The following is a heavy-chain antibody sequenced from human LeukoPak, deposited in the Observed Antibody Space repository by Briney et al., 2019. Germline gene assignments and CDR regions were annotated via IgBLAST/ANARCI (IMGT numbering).Heavy chain of an antibody. Sequence: SVKVSCKASGGTFSSYAISWVRQAPAQGLEWMGGIIPIFGTANYAQKFQGRVTITADKSASTAYMELSSLRSEDTAVYYCARALPYGSGSSHYYYMDVWGKGTTVTVSS. CDR2: IIPIFGTA. CDR3: ARALPYGSGSSHYYYMDV. V-gene: IGHV1-69*06. D-gene: IGHD3-10*01. CDR1: GGTFSSYA. J-gene: IGHJ6*03.